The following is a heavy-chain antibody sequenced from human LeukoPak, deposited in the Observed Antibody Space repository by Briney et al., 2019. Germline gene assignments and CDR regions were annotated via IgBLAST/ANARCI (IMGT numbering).Heavy chain of an antibody. V-gene: IGHV4-38-2*02. Sequence: SETLSLTCTVSGYSISSGYYWGWIRQPPGKGLEWIGSIYHSGSTYYNPSLKSRVTISVDTSKNQFSLKLSSVTAADTAVYYCARLYYYGSGSLREDYYYYYTDVWGKGTTVTVSS. CDR3: ARLYYYGSGSLREDYYYYYTDV. CDR2: IYHSGST. J-gene: IGHJ6*03. D-gene: IGHD3-10*01. CDR1: GYSISSGYY.